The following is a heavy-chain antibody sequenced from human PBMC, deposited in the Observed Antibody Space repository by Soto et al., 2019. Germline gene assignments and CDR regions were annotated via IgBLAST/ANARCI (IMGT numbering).Heavy chain of an antibody. CDR1: GFTFSNAW. Sequence: GGSLRLSCAASGFTFSNAWMNWVRQAPGKGLEWVGRIKSKTDGGTTDYAAPVKGRFTISRDDSKNTLYLQMNSLKTEDTAVYYCTTDQTPHTIFGVVGVDPWGQGTLVTVSS. CDR2: IKSKTDGGTT. V-gene: IGHV3-15*07. CDR3: TTDQTPHTIFGVVGVDP. J-gene: IGHJ5*02. D-gene: IGHD3-3*01.